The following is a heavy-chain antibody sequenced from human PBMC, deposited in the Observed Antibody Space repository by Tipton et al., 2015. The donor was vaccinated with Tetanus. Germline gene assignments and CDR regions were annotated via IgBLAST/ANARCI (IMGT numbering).Heavy chain of an antibody. J-gene: IGHJ4*02. CDR2: ISYRGST. V-gene: IGHV4-61*01. CDR1: GGSLRSGNYQ. CDR3: ARANYDFPKKGPFDS. D-gene: IGHD3-3*01. Sequence: TLSLTCTVSGGSLRSGNYQWNWIRQPPGKGLEWLAYISYRGSTNSNYSLKSRITISQDTSKNQFSLKLTSVTAADTAVYYCARANYDFPKKGPFDSWGQGTLVIVSS.